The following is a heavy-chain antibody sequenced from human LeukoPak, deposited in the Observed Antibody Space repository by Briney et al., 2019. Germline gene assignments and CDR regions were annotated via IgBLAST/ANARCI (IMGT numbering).Heavy chain of an antibody. CDR2: IYHSGST. J-gene: IGHJ2*01. CDR3: ASGRGSNPFVNWYFDL. D-gene: IGHD5-12*01. V-gene: IGHV4-30-2*02. Sequence: SETLSLTCTVSGGSISSGGYYWSWIRQPPGKGLEWIGYIYHSGSTYYNPSLKSRVTISVDRSKNQFSLKLSSVTAADTAVYYCASGRGSNPFVNWYFDLWGRGTLVTVSS. CDR1: GGSISSGGYY.